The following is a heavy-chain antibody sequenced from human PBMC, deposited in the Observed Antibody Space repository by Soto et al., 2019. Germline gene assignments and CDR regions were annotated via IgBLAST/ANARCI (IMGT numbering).Heavy chain of an antibody. Sequence: PGGSLRLSCAASGFTFDDYAMHWVRQVPGKGLEWVSGINWNSGSIGYGDSVKGRFAISRDNAKNSLHLQMNSLSAEATAFYYCVKDESINWYSGHFRHWGQGTLVTVSS. V-gene: IGHV3-9*01. CDR1: GFTFDDYA. J-gene: IGHJ1*01. D-gene: IGHD6-13*01. CDR3: VKDESINWYSGHFRH. CDR2: INWNSGSI.